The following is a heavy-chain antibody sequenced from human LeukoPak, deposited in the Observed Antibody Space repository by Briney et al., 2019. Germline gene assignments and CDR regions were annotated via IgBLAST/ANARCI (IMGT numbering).Heavy chain of an antibody. CDR2: ISYDGSNN. J-gene: IGHJ6*02. Sequence: GGSLRLSCAASGFTFSSYGMHWVRQAPGKGLEWVAVISYDGSNNYYADSVRGRFTISRDNSTNTLYLQMNSLRAEDTAVYYCATDRLRLDNNYYYYGTDVWGQGTTVTASS. CDR1: GFTFSSYG. CDR3: ATDRLRLDNNYYYYGTDV. V-gene: IGHV3-30*03. D-gene: IGHD3/OR15-3a*01.